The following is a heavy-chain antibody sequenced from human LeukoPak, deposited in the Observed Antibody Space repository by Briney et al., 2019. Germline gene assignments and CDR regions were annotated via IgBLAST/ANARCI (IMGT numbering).Heavy chain of an antibody. V-gene: IGHV4-38-2*01. CDR3: ARYGHEFES. D-gene: IGHD4-17*01. CDR2: IHHSGST. CDR1: GYSINSGYY. Sequence: PSETLSLTCAVSGYSINSGYYWGWIRQPPGKGLEWIGSIHHSGSTYYNPSLKSRVTISVDTSKNQFSLKLTSVTAADTAVYYCARYGHEFESWGQGTLVTVSS. J-gene: IGHJ4*02.